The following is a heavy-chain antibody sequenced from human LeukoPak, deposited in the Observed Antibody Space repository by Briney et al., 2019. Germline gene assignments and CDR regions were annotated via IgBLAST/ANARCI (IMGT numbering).Heavy chain of an antibody. CDR3: ARDGYDSSGGYYYYYMDV. Sequence: GGSLRLSCAASGFTFSSYWMNWVRQAPGKGLEWVANIKQDGSETYYVDSVKGRFTISRDNAKNSLYLQMNSLRAEDTAVYYCARDGYDSSGGYYYYYMDVWGKGTTVTISS. V-gene: IGHV3-7*01. CDR1: GFTFSSYW. J-gene: IGHJ6*03. D-gene: IGHD3-22*01. CDR2: IKQDGSET.